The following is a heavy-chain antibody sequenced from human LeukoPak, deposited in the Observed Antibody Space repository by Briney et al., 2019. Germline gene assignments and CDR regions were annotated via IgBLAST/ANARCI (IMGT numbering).Heavy chain of an antibody. D-gene: IGHD1-26*01. J-gene: IGHJ4*02. CDR1: GGSISSNY. CDR2: INTSGST. V-gene: IGHV4-4*09. CDR3: ARRGSWGFFDY. Sequence: PSETLSLTCTVSGGSISSNYWGWIRQPPGKGLEWIGYINTSGSTNYNPSLKSRVSISLDTSRNQFSLKLTSVTAADTAVFYCARRGSWGFFDYWGQGILVSVSS.